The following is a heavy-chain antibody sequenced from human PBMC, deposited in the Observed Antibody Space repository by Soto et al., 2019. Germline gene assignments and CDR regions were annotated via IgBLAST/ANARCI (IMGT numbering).Heavy chain of an antibody. J-gene: IGHJ3*02. V-gene: IGHV1-3*01. CDR2: INPGSGNT. Sequence: QAQLVQSGAEMKKPGASVKGSCKATGYTFRAYTMNWVRQAPGQSLEWMGWINPGSGNTKYSQNFQGRVSITRDTSARTGYMELTGLTSEDTAVYYCARDTETLGPRANDALDIWGQGPMVTFSS. CDR1: GYTFRAYT. D-gene: IGHD3-3*02. CDR3: ARDTETLGPRANDALDI.